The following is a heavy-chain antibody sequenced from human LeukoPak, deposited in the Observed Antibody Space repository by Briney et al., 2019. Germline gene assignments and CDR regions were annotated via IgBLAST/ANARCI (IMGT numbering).Heavy chain of an antibody. CDR2: IYHSGST. D-gene: IGHD3-10*01. J-gene: IGHJ5*02. Sequence: PSETLSLTCTVSGYSISSGYYWGWIRQPPGKGLEWIGSIYHSGSTYYNPSLKSRVTISVDTSKNQFSLKLTSVTAADTAFYYCARGNDFYGSGRQSYFDPWGQGTLVIVSS. V-gene: IGHV4-38-2*02. CDR3: ARGNDFYGSGRQSYFDP. CDR1: GYSISSGYY.